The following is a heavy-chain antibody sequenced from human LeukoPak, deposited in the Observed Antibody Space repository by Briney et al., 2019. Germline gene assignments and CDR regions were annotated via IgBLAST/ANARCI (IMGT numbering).Heavy chain of an antibody. J-gene: IGHJ3*02. CDR1: GFAFSDSW. V-gene: IGHV3-7*01. CDR3: ARDRRWIQHDI. CDR2: IKGDGSAK. D-gene: IGHD5-18*01. Sequence: PGGSLRLSCAASGFAFSDSWMTWIRQAPGKGLEWVAFIKGDGSAKKYVDSVKGRFTISRDNAKNSLFLQMNSLRAEDTAVYYCARDRRWIQHDIWGQGTMVTVSS.